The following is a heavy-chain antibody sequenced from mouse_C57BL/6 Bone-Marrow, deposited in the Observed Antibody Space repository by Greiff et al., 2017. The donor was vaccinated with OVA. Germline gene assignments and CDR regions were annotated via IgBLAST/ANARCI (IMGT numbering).Heavy chain of an antibody. J-gene: IGHJ2*01. CDR1: GYTFTSYW. CDR3: ASWGYYSYYFDY. Sequence: QVQLQQPGAELVKPGASVKLSCKASGYTFTSYWMQWVKQRPGQGLEWIGEIDPSDSYTNYNQKFKGKATLTVDTSSSTAYMQLSSLTSEDSAVYYCASWGYYSYYFDYWGQGTTLTVSS. V-gene: IGHV1-50*01. CDR2: IDPSDSYT. D-gene: IGHD2-3*01.